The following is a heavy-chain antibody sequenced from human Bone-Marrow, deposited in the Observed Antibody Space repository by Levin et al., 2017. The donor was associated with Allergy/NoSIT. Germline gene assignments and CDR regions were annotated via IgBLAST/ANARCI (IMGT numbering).Heavy chain of an antibody. V-gene: IGHV3-66*01. J-gene: IGHJ3*01. D-gene: IGHD1-14*01. Sequence: GESLKISCAASGIDVGASYMNWVRRAPGQGFEWISVIYSDGSSNYADSVRGRFTISRDISKKTFSLQMSGLGAEDTAIYYCARESRDRGAPYPGVVDVWGQGTLVTVSS. CDR1: GIDVGASY. CDR2: IYSDGSS. CDR3: ARESRDRGAPYPGVVDV.